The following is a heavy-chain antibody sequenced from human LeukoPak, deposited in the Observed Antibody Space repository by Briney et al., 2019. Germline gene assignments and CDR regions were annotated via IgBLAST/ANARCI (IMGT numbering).Heavy chain of an antibody. V-gene: IGHV4-39*01. CDR2: VYYTGST. CDR1: GASITNSLYY. J-gene: IGHJ3*02. CDR3: ARPLFPGDLHPYAFDI. Sequence: SETLSLTCTVSGASITNSLYYWGWIRQPPGKGLEWIATVYYTGSTYYNPSLKSRVTTSVDTSKNQFSLKLSSVTAADTAVYYCARPLFPGDLHPYAFDIWGQGTMVTVSS. D-gene: IGHD7-27*01.